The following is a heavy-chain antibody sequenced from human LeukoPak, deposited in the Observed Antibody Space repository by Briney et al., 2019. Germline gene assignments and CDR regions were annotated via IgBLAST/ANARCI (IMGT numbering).Heavy chain of an antibody. Sequence: SETLSLTCTVSGGSISSSSYYWGWIRQPPGKGLEWIATIFYSGNTYYNPSLKSRVTISVDTSKNQFSLKLSSVTAADTAVFYCARDRGGPYFDLWGRGTLVTVSS. J-gene: IGHJ2*01. CDR3: ARDRGGPYFDL. CDR1: GGSISSSSYY. CDR2: IFYSGNT. V-gene: IGHV4-39*07.